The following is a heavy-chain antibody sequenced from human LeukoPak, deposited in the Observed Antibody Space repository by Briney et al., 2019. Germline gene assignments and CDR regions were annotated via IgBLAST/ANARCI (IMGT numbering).Heavy chain of an antibody. CDR2: INHSGST. Sequence: SETLSLTCAVYGGSFSGYYWSWIRQPPGKGLEWIGEINHSGSTNYNPSLESRVTISVDTSKNQFSLKLSSVTAADTAVYYCARVKSRKDDYWGQGILVTVSS. J-gene: IGHJ4*02. CDR3: ARVKSRKDDY. V-gene: IGHV4-34*01. CDR1: GGSFSGYY. D-gene: IGHD2-21*01.